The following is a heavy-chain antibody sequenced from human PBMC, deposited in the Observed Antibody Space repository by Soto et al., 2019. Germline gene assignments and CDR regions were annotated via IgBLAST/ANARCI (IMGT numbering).Heavy chain of an antibody. D-gene: IGHD4-4*01. CDR1: GGTFSSYA. J-gene: IGHJ5*02. V-gene: IGHV1-69*13. CDR2: IIPIFGTA. Sequence: ASVKVSCKASGGTFSSYAINWVRQAPGQGLEWMGGIIPIFGTANYAQKFQGRVTITADESTSTAYMELSSLRSEDTAVYYCARVADYSNYGNWFDPWGQGTLVTVSS. CDR3: ARVADYSNYGNWFDP.